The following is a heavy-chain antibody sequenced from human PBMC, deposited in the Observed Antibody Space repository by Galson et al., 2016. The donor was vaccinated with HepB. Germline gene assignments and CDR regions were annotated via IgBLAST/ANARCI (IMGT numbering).Heavy chain of an antibody. Sequence: SLRLSCAASGFTFNKYGMHWVRQAPGKGLEWVAADSVHGGRKFYADAVKDRFTISRDSANNMLFLRMSSLRDDDTAVYYCAKRHEYCPPVGCSVDYWGQGTLVSVSS. D-gene: IGHD3-10*02. J-gene: IGHJ4*02. CDR3: AKRHEYCPPVGCSVDY. CDR1: GFTFNKYG. CDR2: DSVHGGRK. V-gene: IGHV3-30*18.